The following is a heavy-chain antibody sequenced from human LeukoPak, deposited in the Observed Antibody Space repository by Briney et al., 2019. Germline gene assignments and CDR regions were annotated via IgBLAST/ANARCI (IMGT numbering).Heavy chain of an antibody. Sequence: GGSLRLSCAASGFTFTTYSMSWVRQAPGKGLEWVSVIYSGGSTYYADSVKGRFTISRDNSKNTLYLQMNSLRAEDTAVYYCARERNTYGMDVWGQGTTVTVSS. CDR3: ARERNTYGMDV. CDR2: IYSGGST. CDR1: GFTFTTYS. J-gene: IGHJ6*02. V-gene: IGHV3-66*01. D-gene: IGHD2/OR15-2a*01.